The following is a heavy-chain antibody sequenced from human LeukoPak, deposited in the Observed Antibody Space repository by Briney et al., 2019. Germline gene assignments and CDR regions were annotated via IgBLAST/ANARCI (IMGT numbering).Heavy chain of an antibody. Sequence: ASVKVSCKASGYTFTSYGISWVRQAPGQGLEWMGWISAYNGNTNYAQKLQGRVTMTTDTSTSTAYMELRSLRSDDTAVYYCARVALGITMVRGVIPYFDYWGQRTLVTVSS. D-gene: IGHD3-10*01. J-gene: IGHJ4*02. CDR3: ARVALGITMVRGVIPYFDY. V-gene: IGHV1-18*04. CDR2: ISAYNGNT. CDR1: GYTFTSYG.